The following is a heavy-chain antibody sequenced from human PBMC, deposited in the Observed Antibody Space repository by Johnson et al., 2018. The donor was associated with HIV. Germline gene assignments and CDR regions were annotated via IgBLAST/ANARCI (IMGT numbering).Heavy chain of an antibody. V-gene: IGHV3-11*04. J-gene: IGHJ3*02. CDR1: GFTFSDYY. CDR2: ISSGGSSI. Sequence: QVQLVESGGGLVKPGGSLRLSCAASGFTFSDYYMSWIRQAPGKGLEWVSYISSGGSSIYYAASVKGRFTISRDNAKKSMYLQMNSLRAEDTAVYYCASVSMLFIAGDAFDIWCQGTMVTVAS. CDR3: ASVSMLFIAGDAFDI. D-gene: IGHD2-21*01.